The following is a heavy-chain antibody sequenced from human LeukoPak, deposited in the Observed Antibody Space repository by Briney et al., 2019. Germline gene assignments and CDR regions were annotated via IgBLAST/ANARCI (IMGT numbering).Heavy chain of an antibody. CDR3: ARDALGYSGSYPAR. J-gene: IGHJ4*02. V-gene: IGHV1-18*01. D-gene: IGHD1-26*01. CDR1: GYTFTSYG. CDR2: ISAYNGNT. Sequence: ASVKVSCKASGYTFTSYGISWVRQAPGQGLEWMGWISAYNGNTNYAQKFQGRVTMTRDTSISTAYMELSRLRSDDTAVYYCARDALGYSGSYPARWGQGTLVTVSS.